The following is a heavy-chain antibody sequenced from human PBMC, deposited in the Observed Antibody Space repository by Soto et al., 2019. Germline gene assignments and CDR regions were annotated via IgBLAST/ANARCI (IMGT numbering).Heavy chain of an antibody. J-gene: IGHJ6*02. CDR3: ARGGSGYYYGLDV. Sequence: EVQLVETGGGLIQPGGSLRLSCAASGFTVSNKYMSWVRQAPGKGLEWISVIFSGGETYYADYVKGRFTISRDNSKNTLYLQMSSLRADDRAMYYCARGGSGYYYGLDVWGQGTTVTVSS. CDR1: GFTVSNKY. D-gene: IGHD3-10*01. V-gene: IGHV3-53*02. CDR2: IFSGGET.